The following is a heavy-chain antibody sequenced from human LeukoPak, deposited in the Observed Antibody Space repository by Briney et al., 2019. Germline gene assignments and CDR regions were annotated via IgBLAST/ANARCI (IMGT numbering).Heavy chain of an antibody. Sequence: SVKVSCKASGGTFSSYAISWVRQAPGQGLEWMGGIIPIFGTANYAQKFQGRVTITADESTSTAYMELSSLRSEDTAVYYCARDRVVVVPAAIRAFDIWGQGTMVTVSS. CDR3: ARDRVVVVPAAIRAFDI. D-gene: IGHD2-2*01. J-gene: IGHJ3*02. CDR1: GGTFSSYA. CDR2: IIPIFGTA. V-gene: IGHV1-69*13.